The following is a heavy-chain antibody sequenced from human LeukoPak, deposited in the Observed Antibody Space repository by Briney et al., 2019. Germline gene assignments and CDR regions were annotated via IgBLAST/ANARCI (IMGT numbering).Heavy chain of an antibody. CDR3: ARSSHGDFWSGYYFDD. CDR2: ISSSSSYI. D-gene: IGHD3-3*01. CDR1: GLTFSSYS. V-gene: IGHV3-21*01. Sequence: PGGSLRLSCAASGLTFSSYSMNWVRQAPGKGLEWVSSISSSSSYIYYADSVKGRFTISRDNAKNSLYLQMNSLRAEDTAVYYCARSSHGDFWSGYYFDDWGQGTLVTVSS. J-gene: IGHJ4*02.